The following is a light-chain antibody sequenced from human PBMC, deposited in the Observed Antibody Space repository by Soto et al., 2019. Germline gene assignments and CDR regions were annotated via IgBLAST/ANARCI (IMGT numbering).Light chain of an antibody. CDR1: SRDVGSYNL. CDR2: EGS. Sequence: QSALTQPASVSGSPGQSITISCTGTSRDVGSYNLVSWYQQHPGKAPKLMIYEGSKRPSGVSNRFSGSKSGNTASLTISGLQADDDADYYCCSYAGSSSHVVFGGGTKLTVL. CDR3: CSYAGSSSHVV. V-gene: IGLV2-23*01. J-gene: IGLJ2*01.